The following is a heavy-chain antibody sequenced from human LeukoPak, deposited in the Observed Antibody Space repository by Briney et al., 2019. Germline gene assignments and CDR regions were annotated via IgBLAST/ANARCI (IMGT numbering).Heavy chain of an antibody. CDR1: GYSFTSYW. D-gene: IGHD2-21*02. Sequence: GESLKISCKGSGYSFTSYWIGWVRQMPGKGLEWMGIIYPGDSDTRYSPSFQGQVTISADKSISTAYLQWSGLKASDTAMYYCARGSYCGGDCYLEYFQHWGQGTLVTVSS. CDR3: ARGSYCGGDCYLEYFQH. V-gene: IGHV5-51*01. J-gene: IGHJ1*01. CDR2: IYPGDSDT.